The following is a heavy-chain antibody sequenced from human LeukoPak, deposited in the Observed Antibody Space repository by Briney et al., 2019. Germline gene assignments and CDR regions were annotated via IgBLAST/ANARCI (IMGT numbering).Heavy chain of an antibody. D-gene: IGHD3-3*01. V-gene: IGHV1-69*05. CDR3: ARDGRGEPDFWSGRRYYYMDV. Sequence: ASVKVSCKASGGTFSSYAISWVRQAPGQGLEWVGGIIPIFGRRNYAQKFQGRVTITTDESTSTAYMELSSLRSEDTAVYYCARDGRGEPDFWSGRRYYYMDVWGKGTTDTVSS. CDR2: IIPIFGRR. CDR1: GGTFSSYA. J-gene: IGHJ6*03.